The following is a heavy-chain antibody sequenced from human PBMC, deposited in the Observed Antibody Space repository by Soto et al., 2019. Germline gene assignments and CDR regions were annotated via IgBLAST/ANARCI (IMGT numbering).Heavy chain of an antibody. CDR1: GFSISTYG. V-gene: IGHV3-33*01. Sequence: QVQLVESGGGVVQPGRSLRLSCVGTGFSISTYGMHWVRQAPGEGLEWLAMIWNDGSNKYYAASVKDRFTISRDNTKNTLYLQMNNLRDDDSAVYYCATELHVMLAFDIWGQGTILTVSS. D-gene: IGHD2-8*01. J-gene: IGHJ3*02. CDR3: ATELHVMLAFDI. CDR2: IWNDGSNK.